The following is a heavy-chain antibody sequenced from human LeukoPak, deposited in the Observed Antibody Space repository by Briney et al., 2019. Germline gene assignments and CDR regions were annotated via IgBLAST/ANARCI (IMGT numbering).Heavy chain of an antibody. D-gene: IGHD4-11*01. CDR3: TTPTTVTPRHYYYYYYGMDV. Sequence: PGGSLRLSCAASGFTFSNAWMSWVRQAPGKGLEWVARIKSKTDGGTTDYAAPVKGRFTISRDDSKNTLYLQMNSLKTEDTAVYYCTTPTTVTPRHYYYYYYGMDVWGQGTTVTVSS. V-gene: IGHV3-15*01. CDR2: IKSKTDGGTT. CDR1: GFTFSNAW. J-gene: IGHJ6*02.